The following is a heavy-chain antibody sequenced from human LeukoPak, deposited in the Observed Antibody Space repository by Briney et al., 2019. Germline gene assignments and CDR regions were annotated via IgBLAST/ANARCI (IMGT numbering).Heavy chain of an antibody. Sequence: GGSLRLSCAASGFTVSSNYMSWVRQAPGNGLEWVSVIYSGGSTYYADSVKGRFTISRDNSKNTLYLQMNSLRAEDTAVYYCARDSRIAARGSDAFDIWGQGTMVTVSS. CDR3: ARDSRIAARGSDAFDI. CDR2: IYSGGST. V-gene: IGHV3-53*01. D-gene: IGHD6-6*01. CDR1: GFTVSSNY. J-gene: IGHJ3*02.